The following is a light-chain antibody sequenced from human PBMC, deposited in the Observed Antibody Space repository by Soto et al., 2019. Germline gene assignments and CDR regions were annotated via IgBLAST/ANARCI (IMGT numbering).Light chain of an antibody. CDR2: DVS. J-gene: IGLJ1*01. CDR1: SSDVGGYKF. CDR3: YSYSTSGIHYV. Sequence: QSALTQPASVSGSPGQSITISCTGTSSDVGGYKFVSWYQQHPGKAPKLMIYDVSNRPSGVSNRFSGAKSGNTASLTISGLQADDEADYYCYSYSTSGIHYVFGDGTKLTVL. V-gene: IGLV2-14*01.